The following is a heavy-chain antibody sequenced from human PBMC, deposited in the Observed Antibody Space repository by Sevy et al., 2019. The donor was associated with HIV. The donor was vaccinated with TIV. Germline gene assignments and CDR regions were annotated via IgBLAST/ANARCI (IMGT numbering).Heavy chain of an antibody. CDR3: TRGGSMTILSPWDY. CDR2: IRRKAFGGTT. J-gene: IGHJ4*02. D-gene: IGHD3-3*01. Sequence: GGSLRLSCIASGFIYGDYAMNWVRQAPGKGLEWVGFIRRKAFGGTTQYAGSVKGSLTISRDDSKSIAYLQMNSLKTEDTAVYYCTRGGSMTILSPWDYWGQGTLVTVSS. CDR1: GFIYGDYA. V-gene: IGHV3-49*04.